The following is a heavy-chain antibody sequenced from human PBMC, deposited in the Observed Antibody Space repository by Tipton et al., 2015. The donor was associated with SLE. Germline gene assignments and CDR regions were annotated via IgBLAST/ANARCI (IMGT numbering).Heavy chain of an antibody. Sequence: GSLRLSCAASGFTFSTYTINWVRQAPGKGLEWVSSISSSSRYIYYADSVKGRFTISRDNSKNTLYLQMNSLRAEDTAVYYCAKDSRWGKSYFDYWGQGTLVTVSS. CDR2: ISSSSRYI. CDR1: GFTFSTYT. J-gene: IGHJ4*02. CDR3: AKDSRWGKSYFDY. D-gene: IGHD7-27*01. V-gene: IGHV3-21*01.